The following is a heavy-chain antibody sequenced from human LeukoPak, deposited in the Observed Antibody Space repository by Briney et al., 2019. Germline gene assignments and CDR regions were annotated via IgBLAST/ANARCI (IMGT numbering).Heavy chain of an antibody. CDR2: ISYDGSNK. D-gene: IGHD1-7*01. CDR3: ARDSNWNYVNAFDI. V-gene: IGHV3-30-3*01. CDR1: GFTFSSYA. Sequence: GGSLRLSCAASGFTFSSYAMHWVCQAPGKGLEWVAVISYDGSNKYYADSVKGRFTISRDNSKNTLYLQMNSLRAEDTAVYYCARDSNWNYVNAFDIWGQGTMVTVSS. J-gene: IGHJ3*02.